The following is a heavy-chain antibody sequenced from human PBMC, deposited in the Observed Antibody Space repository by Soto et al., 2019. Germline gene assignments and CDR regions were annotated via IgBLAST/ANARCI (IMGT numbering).Heavy chain of an antibody. Sequence: PWGSLRLSCAASGFTFINVWMILFRQAPVKGLEWVVRIKSKTDGGTTDYAARVKGRFTISRDDSKNTLYLQMNSLKTEDTAVYYCTTPYSQRDYWGQGTLVTVSS. J-gene: IGHJ4*02. CDR2: IKSKTDGGTT. CDR3: TTPYSQRDY. CDR1: GFTFINVW. V-gene: IGHV3-15*01. D-gene: IGHD4-4*01.